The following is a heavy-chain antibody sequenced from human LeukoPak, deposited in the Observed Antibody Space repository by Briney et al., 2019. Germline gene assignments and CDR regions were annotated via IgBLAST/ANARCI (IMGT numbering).Heavy chain of an antibody. V-gene: IGHV4-4*07. CDR2: VYTSGST. CDR3: ARDGVPTGPLDY. CDR1: GGSISSYY. D-gene: IGHD5-12*01. Sequence: SETLSLTCTVSGGSISSYYWSWIRQPAGKGLEWIGRVYTSGSTNYNPSLTSRVPMSVAMSKNQYSLKLSSVTAAATAVSYCARDGVPTGPLDYWGEETLVTVSS. J-gene: IGHJ4*02.